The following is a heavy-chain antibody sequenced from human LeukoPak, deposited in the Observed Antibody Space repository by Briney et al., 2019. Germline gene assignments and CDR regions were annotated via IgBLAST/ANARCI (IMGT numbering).Heavy chain of an antibody. CDR3: TTEWAYSSSWYVGGPVAPDY. J-gene: IGHJ4*02. D-gene: IGHD6-13*01. Sequence: GSLRLSCAASGFTFSSYWMHWVRQAPGKGLVWVSRINSDGSSTSYADSVKGRFTISRDNAKNTLYLQMNSLKTEDTAVYYCTTEWAYSSSWYVGGPVAPDYWGQGTLVTVSS. V-gene: IGHV3-74*01. CDR1: GFTFSSYW. CDR2: INSDGSST.